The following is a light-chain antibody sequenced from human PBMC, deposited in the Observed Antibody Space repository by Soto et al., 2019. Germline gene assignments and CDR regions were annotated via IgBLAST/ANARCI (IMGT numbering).Light chain of an antibody. CDR1: QTVYNN. V-gene: IGKV3-15*01. CDR3: LQFTAWPLT. CDR2: FAS. J-gene: IGKJ4*01. Sequence: IVMTQSPATLSVSPGEKATLSCRASQTVYNNLAWYQQKPGQAPRRLVYFASTRATGVPARFSGSGSGTEFSLTISSLQPEDFALYYCLQFTAWPLTFGGGTKVETK.